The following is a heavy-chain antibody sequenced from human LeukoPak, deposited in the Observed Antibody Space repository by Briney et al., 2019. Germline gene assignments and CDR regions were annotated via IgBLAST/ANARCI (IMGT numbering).Heavy chain of an antibody. CDR3: AKVGFGWYAVDY. V-gene: IGHV3-30*02. D-gene: IGHD6-19*01. Sequence: GVSLRLSCAASGFTFSTYGRHWVRQAPGKGLEWLTFMYDGSHDSYADSVKGRFTISRDNSKNTLYLQMNSLRAEDTAVYYCAKVGFGWYAVDYWSQGTLVTVSS. CDR1: GFTFSTYG. CDR2: MYDGSHD. J-gene: IGHJ4*02.